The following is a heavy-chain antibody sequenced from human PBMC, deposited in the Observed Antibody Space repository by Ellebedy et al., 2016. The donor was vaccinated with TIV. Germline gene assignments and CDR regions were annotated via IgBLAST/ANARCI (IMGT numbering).Heavy chain of an antibody. Sequence: ASVKVSCKASGYTFTTYYMHWVRQAPGQGLEWMGWINPNSGGTNYAQKFQGRVTMTRDTSISTAYMELSGLKSDDTAVYYCAALPYISTSSAYWGQGTLVTVSS. CDR2: INPNSGGT. J-gene: IGHJ4*02. CDR1: GYTFTTYY. V-gene: IGHV1-2*02. CDR3: AALPYISTSSAY. D-gene: IGHD6-13*01.